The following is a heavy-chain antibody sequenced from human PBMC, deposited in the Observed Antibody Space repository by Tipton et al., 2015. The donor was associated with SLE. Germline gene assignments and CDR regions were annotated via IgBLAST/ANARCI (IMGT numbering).Heavy chain of an antibody. CDR2: IYYSGST. CDR3: AIQSYDYVWGSYRYKDY. D-gene: IGHD3-16*02. J-gene: IGHJ4*02. V-gene: IGHV4-39*07. Sequence: LRLSCTVSGGSISSSSYYWGWIRQPPGKGLEWIGSIYYSGSTYYNPSLKSRVTISVDTSKNQFSLKLSSVTAADTAVYYCAIQSYDYVWGSYRYKDYWGQGTLVTVSS. CDR1: GGSISSSSYY.